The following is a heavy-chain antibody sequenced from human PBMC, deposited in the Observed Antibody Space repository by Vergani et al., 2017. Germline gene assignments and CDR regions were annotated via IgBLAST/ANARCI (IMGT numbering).Heavy chain of an antibody. J-gene: IGHJ5*02. CDR3: ARGRQYRTDP. Sequence: QVQLVQSGAEVKKPGASVKVSCKASGYTFTSYDINWVRQATGQGLEWMGWMNPNSGGTNFAQKFQDRVTMTRDPSISTAYMELSRLRSDDTAVYYCARGRQYRTDPWGQGTLVTVSS. CDR2: MNPNSGGT. CDR1: GYTFTSYD. D-gene: IGHD6-6*01. V-gene: IGHV1-2*02.